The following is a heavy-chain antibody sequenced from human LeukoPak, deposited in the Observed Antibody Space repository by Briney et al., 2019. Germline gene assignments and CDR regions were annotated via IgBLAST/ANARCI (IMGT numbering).Heavy chain of an antibody. D-gene: IGHD6-19*01. CDR1: GGSIGSDY. CDR3: AKYGNSGWVIDN. CDR2: IYYTGGT. J-gene: IGHJ4*02. Sequence: ASETLSLTCTVSGGSIGSDYWTWIRQPPGKGLEYIGYIYYTGGTNYNPSLKSRVTISVDTSKNQFSLRLSSVTAADTAVYFCAKYGNSGWVIDNWGQGTLVTVSS. V-gene: IGHV4-59*08.